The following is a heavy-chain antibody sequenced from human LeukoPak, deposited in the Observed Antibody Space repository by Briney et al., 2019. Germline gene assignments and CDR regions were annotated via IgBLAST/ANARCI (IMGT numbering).Heavy chain of an antibody. Sequence: PGGSLRLSCTVSGGSISSYYWSWIRQPPGKGLEWIGYIYYSGSTNYNPSLKSRVTISVDTSKNQFSLKLSSVTAADTAVYYCARAPYGDYCDYWGQGTLVTVSS. CDR1: GGSISSYY. J-gene: IGHJ4*02. CDR3: ARAPYGDYCDY. V-gene: IGHV4-59*01. D-gene: IGHD4-17*01. CDR2: IYYSGST.